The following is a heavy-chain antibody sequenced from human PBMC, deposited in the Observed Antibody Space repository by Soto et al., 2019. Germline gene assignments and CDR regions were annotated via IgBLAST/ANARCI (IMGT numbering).Heavy chain of an antibody. Sequence: ESVGGVVQPGRSLRLSCAASGFTFSSYGMHWVRQAPGKGLEWVAVISYDGSNKYYADSVKGRFTISRDNSKNTLYLQMNSLRAEDTAVYYCAKSHRQQWLTKKIDAFDIWGQGTMVTVSS. V-gene: IGHV3-30*18. D-gene: IGHD6-19*01. CDR2: ISYDGSNK. CDR1: GFTFSSYG. CDR3: AKSHRQQWLTKKIDAFDI. J-gene: IGHJ3*02.